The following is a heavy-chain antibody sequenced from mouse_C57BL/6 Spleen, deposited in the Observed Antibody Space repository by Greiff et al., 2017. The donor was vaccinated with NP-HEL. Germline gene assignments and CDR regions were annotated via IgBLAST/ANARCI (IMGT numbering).Heavy chain of an antibody. CDR1: GFNIKDYY. J-gene: IGHJ4*01. CDR2: IDPEDGDT. V-gene: IGHV14-1*01. D-gene: IGHD2-1*01. CDR3: TTAYGKAMDY. Sequence: VQLQQSGAELVRPGASVKLSCTASGFNIKDYYMHWVKQRPEQGLVWIGRIDPEDGDTEYAPKFQGKATMTADTSSNTAYLQLSSLTYEDTAVYYCTTAYGKAMDYWGQGTSVTVSS.